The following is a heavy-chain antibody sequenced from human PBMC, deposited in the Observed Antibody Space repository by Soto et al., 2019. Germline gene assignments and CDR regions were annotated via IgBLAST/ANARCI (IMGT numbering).Heavy chain of an antibody. CDR1: GGSISSYY. CDR2: IYYSGST. D-gene: IGHD3-16*01. Sequence: PSETLSLTCTVSGGSISSYYWSWIRQPPGKGLEWIGYIYYSGSTNYNPSLKSRVTISVDTSKNQFSLKLSSVTAADTAVYYCARWGDVTETDYYYYYGMDVWGQGTTVTVSS. V-gene: IGHV4-59*12. CDR3: ARWGDVTETDYYYYYGMDV. J-gene: IGHJ6*02.